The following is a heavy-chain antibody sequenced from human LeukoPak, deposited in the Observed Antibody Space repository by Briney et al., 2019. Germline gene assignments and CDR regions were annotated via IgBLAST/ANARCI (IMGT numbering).Heavy chain of an antibody. CDR1: GGSISSYY. V-gene: IGHV4-59*01. D-gene: IGHD6-13*01. Sequence: SETLSLTCTVSGGSISSYYWSWIRQPPGKGLEWIGCIYYSGSTNYNPSFRSRVTISVDTSKNQFSLKLSSVTAADTAVYYCARDLGRSSSWYVDYWGQGTLVTVSS. J-gene: IGHJ4*02. CDR2: IYYSGST. CDR3: ARDLGRSSSWYVDY.